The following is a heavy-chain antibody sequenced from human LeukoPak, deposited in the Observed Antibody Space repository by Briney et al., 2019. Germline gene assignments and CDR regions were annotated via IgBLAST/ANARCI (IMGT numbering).Heavy chain of an antibody. V-gene: IGHV4-34*01. J-gene: IGHJ6*03. Sequence: SETLSLTCAVYGGSFSGCYWSWIRQPPGKGLEWIGEINHSGSTNYNPSLKSRVTISVDTSKNQFSLKLSSVTAADTAVYYCARTGLGDILTGYYQYYYYYMDVWGKGTTVTISS. CDR1: GGSFSGCY. CDR3: ARTGLGDILTGYYQYYYYYMDV. D-gene: IGHD3-9*01. CDR2: INHSGST.